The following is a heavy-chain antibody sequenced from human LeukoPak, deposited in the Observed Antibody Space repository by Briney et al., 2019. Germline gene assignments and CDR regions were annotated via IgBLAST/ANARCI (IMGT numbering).Heavy chain of an antibody. CDR3: AREGFGGSYSDY. CDR2: IYSGGST. J-gene: IGHJ4*02. CDR1: GFTFSNYA. Sequence: GGSLRLSCAASGFTFSNYAMSWVRQAPGKGLEWVSVIYSGGSTYYADSVKGRFTISRDNSKNTLYLQMNSLRAEDTAVYYCAREGFGGSYSDYWGQGTLVTVSS. V-gene: IGHV3-53*01. D-gene: IGHD1-26*01.